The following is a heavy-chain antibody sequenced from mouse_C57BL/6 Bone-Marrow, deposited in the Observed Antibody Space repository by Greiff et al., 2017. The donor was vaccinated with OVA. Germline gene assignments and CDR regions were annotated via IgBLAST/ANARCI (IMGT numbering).Heavy chain of an antibody. CDR2: IDPSDSYT. CDR3: ARDWAYAMDY. Sequence: QVQLQQPGAELVMPGASVKLSCKASGYTFTSYWMHWVKQRPGQGLEWIGEIDPSDSYTNYNQKFKGKSTLTVDKSSSTACMQLSSLTSEDSAVYYCARDWAYAMDYWGQGTSVTVSS. CDR1: GYTFTSYW. J-gene: IGHJ4*01. D-gene: IGHD4-1*01. V-gene: IGHV1-69*01.